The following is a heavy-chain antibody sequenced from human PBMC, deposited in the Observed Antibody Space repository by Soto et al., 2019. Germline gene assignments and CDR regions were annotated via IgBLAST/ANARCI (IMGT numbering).Heavy chain of an antibody. CDR1: GFTFSSYA. D-gene: IGHD3-22*01. Sequence: PGGSLRLSCAASGFTFSSYAMSWVRQAPGKGLEWVSAISGSGGSTYYADSVKGRFTISRDNSKNTLYLQMNSLRTDDTAVYYCAKDYFSAIPLITMIVVVIPLGFDYWGQGTLVTVSS. V-gene: IGHV3-23*01. CDR2: ISGSGGST. J-gene: IGHJ4*02. CDR3: AKDYFSAIPLITMIVVVIPLGFDY.